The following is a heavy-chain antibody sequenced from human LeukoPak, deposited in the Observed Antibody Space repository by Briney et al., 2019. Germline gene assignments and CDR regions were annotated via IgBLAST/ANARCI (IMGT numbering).Heavy chain of an antibody. CDR1: GFTFSPYP. V-gene: IGHV3-30*03. Sequence: GGSLRLSCATSGFTFSPYPMHWVRQAPGKGLEWVAVIAYDGGNIFYAPSVRGRFTISRDNSRGTLSLQMNSLKVEDTALYYCVRDPSARFYFWGQGTLVTVSS. CDR2: IAYDGGNI. J-gene: IGHJ5*01. CDR3: VRDPSARFYF. D-gene: IGHD6-6*01.